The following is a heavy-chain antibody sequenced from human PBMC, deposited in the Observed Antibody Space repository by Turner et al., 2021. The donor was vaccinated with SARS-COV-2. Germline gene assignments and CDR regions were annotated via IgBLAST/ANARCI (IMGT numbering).Heavy chain of an antibody. CDR1: GFTFRRYG. V-gene: IGHV3-33*01. Sequence: QVQLVESGGGVVQPGRSLRLPCAASGFTFRRYGMHWVRQAPGKGLEWVAVIWYDGSNKYYADSVKGRFTISRDNSKNTLYLQMNSLRAEDTAVYYCARGRADTSSWYGWGAFDIWGQGTMVTISS. CDR2: IWYDGSNK. D-gene: IGHD6-13*01. CDR3: ARGRADTSSWYGWGAFDI. J-gene: IGHJ3*02.